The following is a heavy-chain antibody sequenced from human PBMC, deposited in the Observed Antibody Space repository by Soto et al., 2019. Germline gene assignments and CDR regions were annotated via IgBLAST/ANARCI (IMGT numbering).Heavy chain of an antibody. V-gene: IGHV6-1*01. CDR3: ARDEDSSVFFWFDP. D-gene: IGHD6-6*01. CDR2: TYYRSKWYN. Sequence: SQTLSITCAISGDSVSSNSAAWNWIRPSPSRGLEWLGRTYYRSKWYNDYAVSVKSRITINPDTSKNQFSLQLNSVTPEDTAVYYCARDEDSSVFFWFDPWGQGTLVTVSS. CDR1: GDSVSSNSAA. J-gene: IGHJ5*02.